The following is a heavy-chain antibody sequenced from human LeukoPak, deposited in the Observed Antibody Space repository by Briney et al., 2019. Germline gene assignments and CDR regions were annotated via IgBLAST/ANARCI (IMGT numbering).Heavy chain of an antibody. CDR2: IKPTRGST. CDR3: ARVGGYNYGSYYFDD. V-gene: IGHV1-46*01. J-gene: IGHJ4*02. D-gene: IGHD3-10*01. CDR1: GYPFADSY. Sequence: ASVKVSCKASGYPFADSYLHWVRQTPGQGLEWMGMIKPTRGSTQYAQKFQGRVIMTGDTSTTTVYIEINSLTSDDTAVYFCARVGGYNYGSYYFDDWGQGTLVTVSS.